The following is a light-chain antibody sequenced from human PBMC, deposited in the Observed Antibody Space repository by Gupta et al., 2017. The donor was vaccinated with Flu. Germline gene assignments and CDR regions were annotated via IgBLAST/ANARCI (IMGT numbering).Light chain of an antibody. CDR2: GNS. CDR1: SSNIGAGYD. V-gene: IGLV1-40*01. Sequence: HSVLTHPPSVSAAPGLPLTLPRPGSSSNIGAGYDVHWYQQLPGTAPKLLISGNSNRPSGVPDRFSGSKSGTSASLATTGLQAEDEADYYCQSYDSSLSGWVFGGGTKLTVL. CDR3: QSYDSSLSGWV. J-gene: IGLJ3*02.